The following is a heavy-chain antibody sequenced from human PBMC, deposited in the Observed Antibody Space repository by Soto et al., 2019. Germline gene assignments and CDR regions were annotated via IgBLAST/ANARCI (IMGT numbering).Heavy chain of an antibody. CDR3: ARPYYYDSSGYWVGAFDI. J-gene: IGHJ3*02. CDR1: GYSFTSYW. Sequence: GESPKISCKGSGYSFTSYWIGWVRQMPGKGLEWMGIVYPGDSDTRYSPSFQGQVTISADKSISTAYLQWSSLKASDTAMYYCARPYYYDSSGYWVGAFDIWGQGTMVTVSS. D-gene: IGHD3-22*01. V-gene: IGHV5-51*01. CDR2: VYPGDSDT.